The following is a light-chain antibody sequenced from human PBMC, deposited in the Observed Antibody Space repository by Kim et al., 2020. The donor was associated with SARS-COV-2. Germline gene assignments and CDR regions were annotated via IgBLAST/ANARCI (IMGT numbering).Light chain of an antibody. Sequence: TINCKSSQSVLYSSNNKNYLAWYQQKPGQPPKLLIYWASTRESGVPDRFSGSGSGTDFTLTISSLQAEDVAVYYCQQYYSTPPKNTFGQGTKLEIK. V-gene: IGKV4-1*01. CDR3: QQYYSTPPKNT. CDR2: WAS. CDR1: QSVLYSSNNKNY. J-gene: IGKJ2*01.